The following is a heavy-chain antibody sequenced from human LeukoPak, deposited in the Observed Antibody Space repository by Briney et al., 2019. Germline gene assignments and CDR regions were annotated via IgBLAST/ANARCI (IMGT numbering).Heavy chain of an antibody. D-gene: IGHD3-3*01. V-gene: IGHV4-38-2*02. Sequence: PSETLSLTCTVSGYSISSGYYWGWIRQPPGKGLEWIGSIYHSGSTYYNPSLKSRVTISVDTSKNQFSLKLSSVTAADTAVYYCARVKRLTSGYDLWWFDPWGQGTLVTVSS. CDR1: GYSISSGYY. CDR2: IYHSGST. J-gene: IGHJ5*02. CDR3: ARVKRLTSGYDLWWFDP.